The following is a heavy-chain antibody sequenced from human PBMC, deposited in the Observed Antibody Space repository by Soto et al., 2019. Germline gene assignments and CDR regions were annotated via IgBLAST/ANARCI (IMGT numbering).Heavy chain of an antibody. D-gene: IGHD4-17*01. J-gene: IGHJ6*02. CDR3: ARVSATVVTLDYYYGMDV. Sequence: GASVKVSCKAAGHTFSTYSITWVRQAPGQGLEWMGGIIPIFGTANYAQKFQGRVTITADESTSTAYMELSSLRSEDTAVYYCARVSATVVTLDYYYGMDVWGQGTTVTVSS. V-gene: IGHV1-69*13. CDR2: IIPIFGTA. CDR1: GHTFSTYS.